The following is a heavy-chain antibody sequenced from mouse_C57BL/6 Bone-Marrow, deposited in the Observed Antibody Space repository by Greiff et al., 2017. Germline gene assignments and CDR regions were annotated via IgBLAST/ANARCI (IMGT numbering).Heavy chain of an antibody. CDR3: ARRAYYGSSYGY. J-gene: IGHJ2*01. CDR1: GYTFTSSG. Sequence: VQLQQSGAELARPGASVKLSCKASGYTFTSSGISWVKQRTGQGLEWIGEIYPRSGNTYYNEKFKGKATLTADKSSSTAYMELRSLTSEDSAVYFCARRAYYGSSYGYWGQGTTLTVSS. D-gene: IGHD1-1*01. V-gene: IGHV1-81*01. CDR2: IYPRSGNT.